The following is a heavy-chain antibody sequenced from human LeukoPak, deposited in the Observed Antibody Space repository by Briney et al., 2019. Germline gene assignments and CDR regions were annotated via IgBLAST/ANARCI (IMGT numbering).Heavy chain of an antibody. CDR3: ARDYTIYKYYFDY. D-gene: IGHD5/OR15-5a*01. CDR2: ISSSGSTI. V-gene: IGHV3-11*04. Sequence: PGGSLRLSCAASGFTFSDYYMSWIRQAPGKGLEWVSYISSSGSTIYYADSVKGRFTISRDNAKNSLYLQMNSLRAEDTAVYYCARDYTIYKYYFDYWGQGTLVTVSS. CDR1: GFTFSDYY. J-gene: IGHJ4*02.